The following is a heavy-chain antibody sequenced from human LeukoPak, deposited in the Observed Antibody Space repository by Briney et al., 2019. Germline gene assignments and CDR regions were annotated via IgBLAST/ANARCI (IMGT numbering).Heavy chain of an antibody. CDR1: GFTFNNYA. V-gene: IGHV3-23*01. CDR2: ISGGGETT. Sequence: SGGSLRLSCAASGFTFNNYAMNWVRQAPGKGLEWVSSISGGGETTYYADSAKGRFTISRDNSKNTLYLQMNSLRAEDTAVYYCAKGSGHAIVSSDYWGQGTLVTVSS. D-gene: IGHD5/OR15-5a*01. J-gene: IGHJ4*02. CDR3: AKGSGHAIVSSDY.